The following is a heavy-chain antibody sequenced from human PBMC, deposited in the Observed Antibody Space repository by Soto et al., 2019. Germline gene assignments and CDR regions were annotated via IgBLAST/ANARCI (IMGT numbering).Heavy chain of an antibody. CDR3: ARDHDYYYDSSGYYPDGY. CDR2: ISYDGSNK. J-gene: IGHJ4*02. CDR1: GFTFSSYA. D-gene: IGHD3-22*01. V-gene: IGHV3-30-3*01. Sequence: GGSLRLSCAASGFTFSSYAMHWVRQAPGKGLEWAAVISYDGSNKYYADSVKGRFTISRDNSKNTLYLQMNSLRAEDTAVYYCARDHDYYYDSSGYYPDGYWGQGTLVTVSS.